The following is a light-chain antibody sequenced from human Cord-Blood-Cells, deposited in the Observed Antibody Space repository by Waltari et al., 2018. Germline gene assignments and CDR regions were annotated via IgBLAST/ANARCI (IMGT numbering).Light chain of an antibody. V-gene: IGLV3-19*01. J-gene: IGLJ2*01. CDR2: GKN. CDR1: TLRSYY. Sequence: SSELTQDPAVPVALGQTVRITCQGDTLRSYYASWYQQKPGQAPVLVIYGKNNRPSGIPDRFSGSSSVNTASLTITGAQAEDEADYYCNSRDSSGNHVVFGGGTKLTVL. CDR3: NSRDSSGNHVV.